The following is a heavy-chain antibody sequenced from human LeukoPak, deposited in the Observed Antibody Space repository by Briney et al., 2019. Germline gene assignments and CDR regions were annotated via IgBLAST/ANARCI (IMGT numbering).Heavy chain of an antibody. CDR2: IKHDGSEK. CDR1: GFIFTNYF. J-gene: IGHJ4*02. CDR3: ATDRGWRTSGYYLYYFEY. D-gene: IGHD3-3*01. V-gene: IGHV3-7*01. Sequence: GGSLRLSCAASGFIFTNYFMSWVRQAPGKGLEWVASIKHDGSEKYYVDSVRGRFTISRDNTMNSLYLQMSSLRAEDTAAYYCATDRGWRTSGYYLYYFEYWGQGTLVTYSS.